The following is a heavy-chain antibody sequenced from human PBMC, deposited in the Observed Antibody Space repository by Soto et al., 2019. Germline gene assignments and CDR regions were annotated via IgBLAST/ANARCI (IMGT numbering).Heavy chain of an antibody. Sequence: ASVKLSCKASGYTFTSYAMHWVRQAPGQRLEWMGWINAGNGNTKYSQKFQGRFTISRDDSKNTLYLQMNSLKTEDTAVYYCTTDVLSQTTGVNWFDPWGQGTLVTVSS. CDR3: TTDVLSQTTGVNWFDP. CDR2: INAGNGNT. D-gene: IGHD4-17*01. J-gene: IGHJ5*02. CDR1: GYTFTSYA. V-gene: IGHV1-3*01.